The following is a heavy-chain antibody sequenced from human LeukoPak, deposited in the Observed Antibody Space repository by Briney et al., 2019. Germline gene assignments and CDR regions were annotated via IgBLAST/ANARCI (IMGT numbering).Heavy chain of an antibody. CDR3: AIVVVMDY. CDR1: GFTFSSYA. J-gene: IGHJ4*02. CDR2: IKQDGSEK. Sequence: GGSLRLSCAASGFTFSSYAMSWVRQAPGKGPEWVANIKQDGSEKYYVDSVKGRFTISRDNAKSSLYLQMNSLRAEDTAVYYCAIVVVMDYWGQGTLVTVSS. D-gene: IGHD3-22*01. V-gene: IGHV3-7*01.